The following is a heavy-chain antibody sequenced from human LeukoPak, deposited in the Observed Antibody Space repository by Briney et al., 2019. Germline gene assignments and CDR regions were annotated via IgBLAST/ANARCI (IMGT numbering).Heavy chain of an antibody. J-gene: IGHJ4*02. D-gene: IGHD3-22*01. CDR2: ISGSGGIT. Sequence: GGSLRLSCAASGFTFSSYAMSWVRQAPVKGLEWVSVISGSGGITYYADSVKGRFTISRDNSKNTLYLQMNSLRAEDTAVYYCARDLNYYDSSGYLSPFDYWGQGTLVTVSS. CDR1: GFTFSSYA. CDR3: ARDLNYYDSSGYLSPFDY. V-gene: IGHV3-23*01.